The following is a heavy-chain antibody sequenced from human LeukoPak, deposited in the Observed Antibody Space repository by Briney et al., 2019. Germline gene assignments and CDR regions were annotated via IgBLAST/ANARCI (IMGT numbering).Heavy chain of an antibody. J-gene: IGHJ3*02. CDR3: ARLTMVRRVPDAFDI. CDR2: IYYSGST. D-gene: IGHD3-10*01. CDR1: GGSISSSSYY. Sequence: PSETLSLTCTVSGGSISSSSYYWGWIRQPPEKGLEWIGSIYYSGSTYYNPSLKSRVTISVDTSKIQFSLKLSSVTAADTALYYCARLTMVRRVPDAFDIWGQGTMVTVSS. V-gene: IGHV4-39*01.